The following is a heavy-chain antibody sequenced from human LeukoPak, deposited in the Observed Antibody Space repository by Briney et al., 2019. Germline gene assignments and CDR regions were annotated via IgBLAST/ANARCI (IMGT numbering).Heavy chain of an antibody. J-gene: IGHJ5*02. CDR2: IGADGRST. CDR3: TRRAGGTPDH. Sequence: PGGSLRLSCAASGFTFSTYVMTWVRQAPGKGLEWVSAIGADGRSTDYADSVKGRFTISRDISKNTLYLQMNSLRAEDTALYYCTRRAGGTPDHWGLGTLVTVSS. V-gene: IGHV3-23*01. CDR1: GFTFSTYV. D-gene: IGHD1-26*01.